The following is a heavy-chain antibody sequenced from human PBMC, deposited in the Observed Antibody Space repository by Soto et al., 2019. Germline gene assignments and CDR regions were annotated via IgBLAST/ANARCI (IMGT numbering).Heavy chain of an antibody. CDR2: ISGSGGST. CDR1: GFTFSSYA. D-gene: IGHD3-9*01. J-gene: IGHJ6*02. Sequence: GGSLRLSCAASGFTFSSYAMSWVRQAPGKGLEWVSAISGSGGSTYYADSVKGRFTISRDNSKNTLYLQMNSLRAEDTAVYYFAKDLDPNYYYYYGMDVWGQGTTVTVSS. CDR3: AKDLDPNYYYYYGMDV. V-gene: IGHV3-23*01.